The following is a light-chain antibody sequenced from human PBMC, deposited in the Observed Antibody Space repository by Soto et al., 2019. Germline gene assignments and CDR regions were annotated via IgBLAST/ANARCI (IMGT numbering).Light chain of an antibody. J-gene: IGLJ1*01. CDR1: GSNIGSNS. Sequence: QSLLTQPPSASVTPGQRVTISCSGSGSNIGSNSVNWYQQLPGRAPKLLIYTNNQRRSGVPDRFSGSKSGTSASLVIGGLQSEDEAHYYCATWDDNLNAYVFGTGTKVTVL. V-gene: IGLV1-44*01. CDR2: TNN. CDR3: ATWDDNLNAYV.